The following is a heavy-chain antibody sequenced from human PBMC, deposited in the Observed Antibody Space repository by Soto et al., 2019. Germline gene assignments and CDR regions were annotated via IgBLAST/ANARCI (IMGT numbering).Heavy chain of an antibody. CDR1: GGSFSGFC. J-gene: IGHJ4*02. Sequence: SETLSLRCAVVGGSFSGFCWSWIRKPPGKGLEWIGDINHSGSTYYNPSLKSRVTISVDKSKNQFSLKLSSVTAADTAVYYCARLEGLATISYYFDYWGQGTLVTVSS. CDR3: ARLEGLATISYYFDY. CDR2: INHSGST. V-gene: IGHV4-34*01. D-gene: IGHD3-9*01.